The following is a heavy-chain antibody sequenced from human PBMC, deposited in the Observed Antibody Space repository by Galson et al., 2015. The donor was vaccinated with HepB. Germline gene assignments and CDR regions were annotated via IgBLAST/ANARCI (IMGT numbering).Heavy chain of an antibody. CDR1: GFTFGDYA. V-gene: IGHV3-49*03. D-gene: IGHD5-24*01. CDR2: IRSKAYGGTT. CDR3: TSSEGTLDGYNNVYYYYGMDV. J-gene: IGHJ6*02. Sequence: SLRLSCAASGFTFGDYAMSWFRQAPGKGLEWVGLIRSKAYGGTTEYAASVKGRFTISRDDSKSIAYLQMNSLKTEDTAVYYCTSSEGTLDGYNNVYYYYGMDVWGQGTTVTVSS.